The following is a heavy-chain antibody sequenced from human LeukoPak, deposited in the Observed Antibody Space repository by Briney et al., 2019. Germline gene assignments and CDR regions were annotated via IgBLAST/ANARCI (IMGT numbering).Heavy chain of an antibody. CDR3: ARALGGSYYVASEYYFDY. CDR1: GFTFSSYS. J-gene: IGHJ4*02. Sequence: PGGSLRLSCAASGFTFSSYSMNWVRQAPGKGLEWVSYISSSSSTIYYADSVKGRFTISRDNAKNSLYLQMNSLRDEYTAVYYCARALGGSYYVASEYYFDYWGQGTLVTVSS. V-gene: IGHV3-48*02. CDR2: ISSSSSTI. D-gene: IGHD1-26*01.